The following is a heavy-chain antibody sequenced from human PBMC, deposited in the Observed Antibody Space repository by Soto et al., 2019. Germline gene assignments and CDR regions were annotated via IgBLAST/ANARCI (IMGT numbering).Heavy chain of an antibody. J-gene: IGHJ4*02. CDR1: GYTFTGYY. V-gene: IGHV1-3*01. Sequence: GASVKVSCKASGYTFTGYYMHWVRQAPGQRLEWMGWINASNGNTKYSQKFQGRVTITRDTSASTAYMELSSLRSEDTAVYYCARDGNCSGGSCYSFGYWGQGTLVTVSS. CDR3: ARDGNCSGGSCYSFGY. CDR2: INASNGNT. D-gene: IGHD2-15*01.